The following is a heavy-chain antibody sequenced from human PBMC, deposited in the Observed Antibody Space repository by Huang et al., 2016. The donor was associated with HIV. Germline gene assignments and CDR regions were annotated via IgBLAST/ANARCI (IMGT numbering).Heavy chain of an antibody. V-gene: IGHV1-18*01. CDR1: GYIFSNYG. CDR2: ISGYNGHT. Sequence: QVQLMPSGVAVKKPGASVKVSCKASGYIFSNYGISWMRQAPGQGLDLIGWISGYNGHTNYAQRLQARVRMTTDTATTTAYMDVRNLRSDDTAIYYCARTIGDYVSGMDYWGQGTLVTVSS. CDR3: ARTIGDYVSGMDY. J-gene: IGHJ4*02. D-gene: IGHD4-17*01.